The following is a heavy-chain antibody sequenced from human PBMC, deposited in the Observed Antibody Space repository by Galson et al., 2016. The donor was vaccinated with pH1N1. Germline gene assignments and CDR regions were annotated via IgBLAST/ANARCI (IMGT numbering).Heavy chain of an antibody. V-gene: IGHV2-70*04. CDR1: GFSLSTFGVR. CDR2: IDWDDEK. Sequence: PALVKPTQTLKLTCTFSGFSLSTFGVRVSWIRQSPGKALEWLARIDWDDEKFYSPSLKTRLTISKDTSKDQVVLTMTNMDPVDTGTYYCARMGVASGGRSYYGMGVWAKGPRSPSP. CDR3: ARMGVASGGRSYYGMGV. J-gene: IGHJ6*02. D-gene: IGHD3-10*01.